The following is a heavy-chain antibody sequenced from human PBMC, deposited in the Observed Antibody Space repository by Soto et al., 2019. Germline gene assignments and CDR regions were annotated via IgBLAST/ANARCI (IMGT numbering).Heavy chain of an antibody. D-gene: IGHD3-16*01. CDR2: IYRSGST. V-gene: IGHV4-4*09. Sequence: QVQMQESGPGLVKPSETLSLTCTVSGDSVRNKYWSWIRRPPGRGLEWMGYIYRSGSTKYNPSLKSRLTISVDTSKNQFSLKLSSVTAADTAVYYCARTLDYGHMDVWGKGTTVTVSS. CDR3: ARTLDYGHMDV. CDR1: GDSVRNKY. J-gene: IGHJ6*03.